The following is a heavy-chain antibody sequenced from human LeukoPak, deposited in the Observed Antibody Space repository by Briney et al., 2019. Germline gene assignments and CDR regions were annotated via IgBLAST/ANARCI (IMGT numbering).Heavy chain of an antibody. Sequence: ASVKVPCKASGYTFTGYYMHWVRQAPGQGLEWMGWINPNSGGTNYAQKFQGRVTMTRDTSISTAYMELSRLRSDDTAVYYCARDTYYYDSSGYFYFDYWGQGTLVTVSS. V-gene: IGHV1-2*02. J-gene: IGHJ4*02. D-gene: IGHD3-22*01. CDR1: GYTFTGYY. CDR3: ARDTYYYDSSGYFYFDY. CDR2: INPNSGGT.